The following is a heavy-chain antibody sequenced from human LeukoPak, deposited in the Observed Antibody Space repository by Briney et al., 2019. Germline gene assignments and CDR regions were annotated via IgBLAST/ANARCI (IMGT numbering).Heavy chain of an antibody. V-gene: IGHV5-51*01. J-gene: IGHJ5*02. CDR1: GYSFTSYC. CDR2: IYPGDSDT. D-gene: IGHD1-26*01. CDR3: ARFGSGSYSGFWFDP. Sequence: GESLKISCKGSGYSFTSYCIGWVRQMPGKGLEWMGIIYPGDSDTRYSPSFQGQVTISADKSISTAYLQWSSLKASDTAMYYCARFGSGSYSGFWFDPWGQGTLVTVSS.